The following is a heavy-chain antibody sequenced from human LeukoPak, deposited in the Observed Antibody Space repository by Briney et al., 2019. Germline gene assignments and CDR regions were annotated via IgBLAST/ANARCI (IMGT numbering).Heavy chain of an antibody. CDR2: VYNSENT. V-gene: IGHV4-59*01. CDR3: ARDVGSSGYNAFDI. Sequence: PSETLSLTCTVSGGSISIYYWSWIRQPPGKGLEWIGYVYNSENTNYNPSLKSRATISADTSKNQFSLKLNSVTAADTAVYYCARDVGSSGYNAFDIWGQGTVVTVSS. J-gene: IGHJ3*02. CDR1: GGSISIYY. D-gene: IGHD3-22*01.